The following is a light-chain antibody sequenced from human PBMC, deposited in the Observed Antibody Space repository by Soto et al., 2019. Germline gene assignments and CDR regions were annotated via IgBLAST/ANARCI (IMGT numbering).Light chain of an antibody. V-gene: IGLV1-44*01. CDR2: RNT. CDR3: AAWDDSLNGVV. CDR1: SSNIGSHT. Sequence: QSVLTQTPSASGTPGQTIAISCSGGSSNIGSHTVNWYQQLPGTAPRLLIYRNTQLPSGVPDRFSGSKSGTSASLAISGLQSEYEGDYYCAAWDDSLNGVVFGGWTKLTVL. J-gene: IGLJ2*01.